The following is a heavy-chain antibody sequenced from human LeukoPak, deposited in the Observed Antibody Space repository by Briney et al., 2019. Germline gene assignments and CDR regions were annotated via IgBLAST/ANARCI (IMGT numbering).Heavy chain of an antibody. CDR2: IYYSGST. V-gene: IGHV4-39*07. CDR3: ARFGDIVWGGYYFDY. D-gene: IGHD3-16*01. Sequence: SETLSLTCTVSGGSISSSSYYWGWIRQPPGKGLEWIGSIYYSGSTYYNPSLKSRVTISVDTSKNQFSLKLSSVTAADTAVYYCARFGDIVWGGYYFDYWGQGTLVTVSS. J-gene: IGHJ4*02. CDR1: GGSISSSSYY.